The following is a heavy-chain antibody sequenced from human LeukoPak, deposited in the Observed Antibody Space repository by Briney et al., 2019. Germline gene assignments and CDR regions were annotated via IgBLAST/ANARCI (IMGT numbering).Heavy chain of an antibody. V-gene: IGHV3-66*01. CDR1: GFTVNSKY. CDR2: IYSEGPT. D-gene: IGHD1-26*01. Sequence: GGSLRLSCAASGFTVNSKYISWVRQAPGKGLEWVSVIYSEGPTYYADSVKGRFTISRDTSKNTVSLQMSSLRVEDTAVYFRVIDRRDSETHWGQGTLVTVSS. CDR3: VIDRRDSETH. J-gene: IGHJ4*02.